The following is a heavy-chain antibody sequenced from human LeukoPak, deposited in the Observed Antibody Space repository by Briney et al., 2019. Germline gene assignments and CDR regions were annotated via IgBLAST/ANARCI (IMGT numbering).Heavy chain of an antibody. J-gene: IGHJ6*02. V-gene: IGHV3-23*01. CDR3: ARPTSRYGQIYYYYGMDV. D-gene: IGHD3-9*01. CDR2: ISGSGGST. CDR1: GLTFSSHW. Sequence: PGGSLRLSCAASGLTFSSHWMHWLRQAPGKGLEWVSAISGSGGSTYYADSVKGRFTISRDNSKNPLDLQMNSLRAEDTAVYYCARPTSRYGQIYYYYGMDVWGQGTTVTVSS.